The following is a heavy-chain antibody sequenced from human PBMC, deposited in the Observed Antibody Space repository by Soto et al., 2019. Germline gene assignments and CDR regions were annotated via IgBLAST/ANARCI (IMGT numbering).Heavy chain of an antibody. V-gene: IGHV4-31*03. Sequence: QVQLQESGPGLVKPSQTLSLTCTVSGGSISSGGYYWSWIRQHPGKGLEWIGYIYYSGSTYYNPSLKSRVTISVDASKNQFTLKLSSVTAADTAVYYCARAPTVTTTMYYFDYWGQGTLVTVSS. CDR1: GGSISSGGYY. J-gene: IGHJ4*02. CDR2: IYYSGST. CDR3: ARAPTVTTTMYYFDY. D-gene: IGHD4-17*01.